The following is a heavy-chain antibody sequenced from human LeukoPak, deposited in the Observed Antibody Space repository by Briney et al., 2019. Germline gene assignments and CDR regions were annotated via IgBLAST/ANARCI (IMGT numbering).Heavy chain of an antibody. Sequence: GGSLRLSCASSGFTFSNYWMSWVRQAPGKGLEWVANIKQDGSEKYYVDSVKGRFTISRDDAKNSLYLQMNSLRAEDTAVYYCAKLHPGYSSSGNFDYWGQGTLVTVSS. J-gene: IGHJ4*02. V-gene: IGHV3-7*02. CDR3: AKLHPGYSSSGNFDY. CDR1: GFTFSNYW. CDR2: IKQDGSEK. D-gene: IGHD6-13*01.